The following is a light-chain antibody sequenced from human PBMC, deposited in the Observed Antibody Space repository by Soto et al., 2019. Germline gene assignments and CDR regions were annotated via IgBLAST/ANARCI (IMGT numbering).Light chain of an antibody. Sequence: EIALTQSPGTLSLSPGERATLSCRASQSVSSSYLAWYQQKPGQAPRLLIYGASSRATGIPDRFTGSGSGTDFTLTSSRLEPEDFAVFYCHQYGSSPQTFGQGTKVDIK. CDR2: GAS. J-gene: IGKJ1*01. V-gene: IGKV3-20*01. CDR3: HQYGSSPQT. CDR1: QSVSSSY.